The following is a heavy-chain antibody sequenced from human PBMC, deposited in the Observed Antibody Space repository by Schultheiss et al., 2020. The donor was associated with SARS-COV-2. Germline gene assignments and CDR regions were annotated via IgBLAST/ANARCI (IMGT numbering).Heavy chain of an antibody. D-gene: IGHD2-2*02. V-gene: IGHV4-59*12. CDR2: IYYSGST. Sequence: SCAASGFTFSSYAMHWIRQHPGKGLEWIGYIYYSGSTNYNPSLKSRVTISVDTSKNQFSLKLSSVTAADTAVYYCARGRLLGYCSSTSCYTLDAFDIWGQGTMVTVSS. CDR1: GFTFSSYA. J-gene: IGHJ3*02. CDR3: ARGRLLGYCSSTSCYTLDAFDI.